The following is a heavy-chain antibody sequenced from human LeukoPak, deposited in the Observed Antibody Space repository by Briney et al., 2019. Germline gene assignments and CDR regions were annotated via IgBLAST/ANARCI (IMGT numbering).Heavy chain of an antibody. V-gene: IGHV1-18*01. Sequence: GASVKVSCKASGYTFTSYGISWVRQAPGQGLEWMGWISAYNGNTNYAQKLQGRVTMTTDTSTSTAYMELRSLRSDDTAVYYCARSLTSKQWLVPEDYWGQGTLVTVSS. D-gene: IGHD6-19*01. CDR3: ARSLTSKQWLVPEDY. CDR1: GYTFTSYG. CDR2: ISAYNGNT. J-gene: IGHJ4*02.